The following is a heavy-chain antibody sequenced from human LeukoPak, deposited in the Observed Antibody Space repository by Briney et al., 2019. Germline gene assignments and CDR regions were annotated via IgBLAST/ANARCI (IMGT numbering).Heavy chain of an antibody. CDR2: ISSSSSYI. V-gene: IGHV3-21*01. CDR3: ARWLQLWSFDY. Sequence: GGSLRLSCAASGFTFSSYAMNWVRQAPGKGLEWVSSISSSSSYIYYADSVKGRFTISRDNAKNSLYLQMNSLRAEDTAVYYCARWLQLWSFDYWGQGTLVTVSS. J-gene: IGHJ4*02. D-gene: IGHD5-18*01. CDR1: GFTFSSYA.